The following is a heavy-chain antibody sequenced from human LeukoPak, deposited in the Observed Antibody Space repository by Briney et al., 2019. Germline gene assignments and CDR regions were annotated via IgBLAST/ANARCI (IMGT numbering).Heavy chain of an antibody. J-gene: IGHJ4*02. CDR1: GGSISSSSYY. V-gene: IGHV4-39*07. CDR3: ARGLGSHRNY. CDR2: IYYSGST. Sequence: PSETLSLTCTVSGGSISSSSYYWGWIRQPPGKGLEWIGSIYYSGSTYYNPSLKSRVTISVDTSKNHFSLKLSSVTAADTAVYYCARGLGSHRNYWGQGTLVTVSS. D-gene: IGHD2-15*01.